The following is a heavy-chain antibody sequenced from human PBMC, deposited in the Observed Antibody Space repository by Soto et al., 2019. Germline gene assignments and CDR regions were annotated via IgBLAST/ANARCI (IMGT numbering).Heavy chain of an antibody. D-gene: IGHD6-13*01. CDR1: GFTFSSYA. J-gene: IGHJ1*01. V-gene: IGHV3-23*01. CDR3: ARDQAAGGTISRYFQD. Sequence: PGGSLRLSCEASGFTFSSYAMSWVRQAPGKGLEWVSGISGGDSTTYYADSVKGRFTISRDNSKNTLYLQVNSLRAEDTAVYYCARDQAAGGTISRYFQDWGQGTLVTVSS. CDR2: ISGGDSTT.